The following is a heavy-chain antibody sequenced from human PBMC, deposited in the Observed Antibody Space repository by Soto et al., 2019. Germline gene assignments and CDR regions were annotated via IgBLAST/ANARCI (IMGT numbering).Heavy chain of an antibody. CDR2: ISAYNGDT. CDR1: GYTFTSYG. D-gene: IGHD3-22*01. Sequence: QVQLVQSGAEVKKPGASVKVSCKASGYTFTSYGISWVRQAPGQGLEWMGWISAYNGDTKYAQRFQGRVTMTTDTSTSTAYMDLRSLRSGATAVYYCARDFSMTVVVGGYWGQGTLVTVSS. J-gene: IGHJ4*02. CDR3: ARDFSMTVVVGGY. V-gene: IGHV1-18*01.